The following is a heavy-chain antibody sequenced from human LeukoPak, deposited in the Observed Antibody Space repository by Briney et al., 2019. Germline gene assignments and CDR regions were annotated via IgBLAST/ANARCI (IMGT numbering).Heavy chain of an antibody. CDR3: GKTTVGYSSGQKPAWPVDY. V-gene: IGHV3-23*01. D-gene: IGHD5-18*01. J-gene: IGHJ4*02. Sequence: GGSLRLSCEASGFTFSSYAMSWVRQAPGKGLEWVSGIIDSGDITYYANSVKGRFTISRDNSKNTLYLQMNSLRAEDTAVYYCGKTTVGYSSGQKPAWPVDYWGQGTLVTVSS. CDR1: GFTFSSYA. CDR2: IIDSGDIT.